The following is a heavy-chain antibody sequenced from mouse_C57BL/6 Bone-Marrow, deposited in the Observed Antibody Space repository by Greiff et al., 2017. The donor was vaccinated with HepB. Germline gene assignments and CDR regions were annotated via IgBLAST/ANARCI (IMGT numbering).Heavy chain of an antibody. J-gene: IGHJ2*01. V-gene: IGHV1-69*01. CDR1: GYTFTSYW. CDR3: ARLYGSSVFDY. Sequence: VQLQQPGAELVMPGASVKLSCKASGYTFTSYWMHWVKQRPGQGLEWIGEIDPSDSYTNYNQKFKGKSTLTVDKSSSTAYMQLSSLTSEDSAVYYCARLYGSSVFDYWGQGTTLTVSS. D-gene: IGHD1-1*01. CDR2: IDPSDSYT.